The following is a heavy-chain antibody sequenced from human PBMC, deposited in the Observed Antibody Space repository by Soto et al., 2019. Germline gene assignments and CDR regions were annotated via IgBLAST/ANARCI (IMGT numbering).Heavy chain of an antibody. CDR1: GGTFSSYA. CDR2: VVPIFGTA. V-gene: IGHV1-69*01. Sequence: QVQLVQSGAEVKKPGSSVKVSCKASGGTFSSYAISWVRQAPGQGLEWMGGVVPIFGTANYAQKFQGRVTITADESPSTAYTELSSLTSDDTAVYYCARGRYPSHYGDYRWFDPWGQGTLVTVSS. J-gene: IGHJ5*02. D-gene: IGHD4-17*01. CDR3: ARGRYPSHYGDYRWFDP.